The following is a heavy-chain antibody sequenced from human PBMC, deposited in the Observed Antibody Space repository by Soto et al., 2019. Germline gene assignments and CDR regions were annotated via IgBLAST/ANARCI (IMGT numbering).Heavy chain of an antibody. J-gene: IGHJ4*02. CDR1: GYTFTNYA. D-gene: IGHD3-10*01. CDR3: ARVSHYGSGTYYAFLDY. Sequence: QVQLVQSGAEVKKPGASVKVSCKASGYTFTNYAIHWVRQAPGQRLEWMGWINTDSAKTIYSQKFQGRVTITXDXSXSXXYMELSSLRSEDTSVYYCARVSHYGSGTYYAFLDYWGQGTLVTVSS. CDR2: INTDSAKT. V-gene: IGHV1-3*04.